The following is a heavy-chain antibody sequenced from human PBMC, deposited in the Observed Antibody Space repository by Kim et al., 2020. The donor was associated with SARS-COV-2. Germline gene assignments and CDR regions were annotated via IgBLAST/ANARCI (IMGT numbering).Heavy chain of an antibody. Sequence: ASVKVSCKASGYTFTTYPIHWVRQAPGQGLEWMGWINAGNGNTKYSQKFQGRVTITTDTSASTASMELSSLRSEDTAMYYCARPDLYSRTWYGLWGQGTLVTVSS. V-gene: IGHV1-3*01. J-gene: IGHJ4*02. CDR3: ARPDLYSRTWYGL. CDR2: INAGNGNT. D-gene: IGHD6-13*01. CDR1: GYTFTTYP.